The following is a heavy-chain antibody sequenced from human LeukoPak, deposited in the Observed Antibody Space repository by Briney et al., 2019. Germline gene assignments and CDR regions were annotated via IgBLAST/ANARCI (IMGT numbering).Heavy chain of an antibody. V-gene: IGHV3-66*01. J-gene: IGHJ4*02. CDR1: GFTFSSYG. Sequence: GGSLRLSCAASGFTFSSYGMHWVRQAPGKGLEWVSVIYSGGSTYYADSVKGRFTISRDNSKNTLYLQMNSLRAEDTAVYYCARDGGGHSSGYPNPFDYWGQGTLVTVSS. D-gene: IGHD3-22*01. CDR3: ARDGGGHSSGYPNPFDY. CDR2: IYSGGST.